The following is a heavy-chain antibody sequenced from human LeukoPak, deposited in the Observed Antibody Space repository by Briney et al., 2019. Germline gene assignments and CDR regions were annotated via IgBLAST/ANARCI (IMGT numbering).Heavy chain of an antibody. V-gene: IGHV3-23*01. D-gene: IGHD5-12*01. J-gene: IGHJ4*02. CDR1: GFTFSNYA. CDR3: AKVSGYDGC. Sequence: GGSLRLSCTASGFTFSNYAMSWVRLAPGKGLEWVSAISGSGDNTYYADSVKGRFTISRDNSKNTLYLQMNSLRAEDTAVYYCAKVSGYDGCWGQGTLVTVSS. CDR2: ISGSGDNT.